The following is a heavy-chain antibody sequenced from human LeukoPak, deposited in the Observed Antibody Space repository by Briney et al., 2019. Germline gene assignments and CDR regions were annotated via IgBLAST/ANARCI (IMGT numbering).Heavy chain of an antibody. J-gene: IGHJ4*02. CDR2: INSDGSST. CDR3: ARHGSGWEWFFDY. CDR1: GFTFSSYW. V-gene: IGHV3-74*01. D-gene: IGHD6-19*01. Sequence: GGSLRLSCAASGFTFSSYWMHWVRQAPGKGLVWVSRINSDGSSTSYADSVKGRFTISRDNAKNTLYLQMNSLRAEDTAVYYCARHGSGWEWFFDYWGQGTLVTVSS.